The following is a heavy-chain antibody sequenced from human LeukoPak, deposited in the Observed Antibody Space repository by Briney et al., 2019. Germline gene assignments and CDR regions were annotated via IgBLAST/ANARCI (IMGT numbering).Heavy chain of an antibody. CDR2: IIPIFGTA. CDR3: ARVPREWELLRGFRFDP. CDR1: GGTFSSYA. Sequence: GASVKVSCKASGGTFSSYAISWVRQAPGQGLEWMGGIIPIFGTANYAQKFQGRVTVTTDESTSTAYMELSSLRSEDTAVYYCARVPREWELLRGFRFDPWGQGTLVTASS. J-gene: IGHJ5*02. D-gene: IGHD1-26*01. V-gene: IGHV1-69*05.